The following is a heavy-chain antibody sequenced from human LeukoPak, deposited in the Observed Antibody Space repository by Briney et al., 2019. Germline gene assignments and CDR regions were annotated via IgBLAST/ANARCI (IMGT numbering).Heavy chain of an antibody. V-gene: IGHV3-23*01. CDR2: ISGSGSST. Sequence: GGSLRLSCADSGFTFSSYAMSWVRQAPGKGLEWVSAISGSGSSTYYANSVKGRFTISRDNSKNTLYQQVNSLRAEDTAVYYCASHCSGGSCYFRGQGTLVSVSS. D-gene: IGHD2-15*01. CDR1: GFTFSSYA. CDR3: ASHCSGGSCYF. J-gene: IGHJ4*02.